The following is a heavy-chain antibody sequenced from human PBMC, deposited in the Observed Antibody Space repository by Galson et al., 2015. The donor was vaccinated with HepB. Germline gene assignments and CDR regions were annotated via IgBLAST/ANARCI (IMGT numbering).Heavy chain of an antibody. J-gene: IGHJ3*02. CDR3: ARAIYGDWGSDAFDI. CDR2: IKQDGSEK. CDR1: GFTFSNYW. Sequence: SLRLSCAASGFTFSNYWMSWGRQAPGKGLERVANIKQDGSEKHYVDSVKGRFTISRDNVKNSLYLQMSTLRAEDTAVYYCARAIYGDWGSDAFDIWGQGTMVTVSS. V-gene: IGHV3-7*01. D-gene: IGHD4-17*01.